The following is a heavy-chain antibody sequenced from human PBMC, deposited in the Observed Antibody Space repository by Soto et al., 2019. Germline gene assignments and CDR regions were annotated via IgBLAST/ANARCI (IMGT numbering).Heavy chain of an antibody. V-gene: IGHV4-34*01. Sequence: PSETLSLTCAVYCGSFSGYYWSWIRQPPGKGLEWIGEINHSGSTIYSPSFQGHVTISVDKSSSTSYLQWGSLKASDTAIYYCAKQGGYYYYGMDAWGQGTTVTVSS. CDR3: AKQGGYYYYGMDA. CDR1: CGSFSGYY. D-gene: IGHD3-16*01. CDR2: INHSGST. J-gene: IGHJ6*02.